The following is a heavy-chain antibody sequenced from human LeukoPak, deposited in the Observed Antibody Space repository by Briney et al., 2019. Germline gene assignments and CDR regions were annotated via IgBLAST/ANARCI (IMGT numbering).Heavy chain of an antibody. CDR2: INHSGST. Sequence: SETLSLTCAVYGGSFNGYYWSWIRQPPGKGLEWIGEINHSGSTNYNPSLKSRVTISVDTSKNQFSLKLSSVTAADTAVYYCARADFWSGYLWGQGTLVTVSS. V-gene: IGHV4-34*01. D-gene: IGHD3-3*01. CDR1: GGSFNGYY. J-gene: IGHJ4*02. CDR3: ARADFWSGYL.